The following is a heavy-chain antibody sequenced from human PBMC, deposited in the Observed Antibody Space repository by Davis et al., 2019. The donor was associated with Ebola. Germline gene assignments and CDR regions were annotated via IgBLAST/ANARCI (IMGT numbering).Heavy chain of an antibody. D-gene: IGHD4-17*01. Sequence: GESLKISCAASGYTFSHYGMHWVRQAPGKGLEWVAVIWYDGSNQYYADSVKGRFTISRDNAKNSLYLQMNSLRAEDTAVYYCARGTVTKTRWGQGTLVTVSS. V-gene: IGHV3-33*08. CDR2: IWYDGSNQ. J-gene: IGHJ4*02. CDR1: GYTFSHYG. CDR3: ARGTVTKTR.